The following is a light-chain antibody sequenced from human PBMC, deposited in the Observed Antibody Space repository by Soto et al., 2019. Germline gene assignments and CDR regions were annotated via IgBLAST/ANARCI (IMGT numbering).Light chain of an antibody. CDR2: EGS. CDR3: CAYAGSSTFDV. V-gene: IGLV2-23*03. J-gene: IGLJ1*01. CDR1: SSDVGSYNL. Sequence: QSVLTQAASVSGSPGQSITISCTGTSSDVGSYNLVSWYQQHPGKAPKLMIYEGSKRPSGVSNRFSGSKSGNTASLTISGRQPEDEADYYCCAYAGSSTFDVFGTGTKLTVL.